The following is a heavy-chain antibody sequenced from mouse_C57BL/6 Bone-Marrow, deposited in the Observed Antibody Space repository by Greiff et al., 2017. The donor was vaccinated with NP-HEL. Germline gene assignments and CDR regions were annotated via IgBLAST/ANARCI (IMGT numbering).Heavy chain of an antibody. Sequence: EVQLQQSGPELVKPGASVKISCKASGYSFTGYYMNWVKQSPEKSLEWIGEINPSTGGTTYNQKFKAKATLTVDKSSSTAYMQLKSLTSEDSAVYYCARGTTVVLYYFDYWGQGTTLTVSP. CDR2: INPSTGGT. J-gene: IGHJ2*01. CDR1: GYSFTGYY. V-gene: IGHV1-42*01. D-gene: IGHD1-1*01. CDR3: ARGTTVVLYYFDY.